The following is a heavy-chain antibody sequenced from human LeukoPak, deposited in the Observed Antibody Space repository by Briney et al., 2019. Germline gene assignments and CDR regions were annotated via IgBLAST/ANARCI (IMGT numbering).Heavy chain of an antibody. V-gene: IGHV3-21*01. D-gene: IGHD2-2*01. J-gene: IGHJ5*02. CDR1: GFTFSSFS. CDR3: ARAGYCSSTSCPMTYNWFDP. Sequence: PGGSLRLSCAASGFTFSSFSMNWVRQAPGKGLEWVSSISSSSGSIYYADSLKGRFTISRDNARNSLYLQMDSLRAEDTAVYYCARAGYCSSTSCPMTYNWFDPWGQGTLVTVSS. CDR2: ISSSSGSI.